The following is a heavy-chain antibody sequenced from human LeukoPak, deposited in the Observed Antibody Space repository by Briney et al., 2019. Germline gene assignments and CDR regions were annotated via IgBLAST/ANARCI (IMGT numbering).Heavy chain of an antibody. CDR3: ARVRGYCSSTSCRNNPTWFDP. CDR1: GGSFSGYY. J-gene: IGHJ5*02. Sequence: SETLSLTCAVYGGSFSGYYWSWIRQPPGKALDWIGEINHCGSTNCNPSHKGRGTISIDRPNNQFSLKLSSVTATDTAVYYCARVRGYCSSTSCRNNPTWFDPWGQGTLVTVSS. D-gene: IGHD2-2*01. CDR2: INHCGST. V-gene: IGHV4-34*01.